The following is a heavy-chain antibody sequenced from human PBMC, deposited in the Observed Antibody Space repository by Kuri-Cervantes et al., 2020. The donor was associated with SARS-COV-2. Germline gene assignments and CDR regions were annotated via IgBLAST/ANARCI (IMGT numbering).Heavy chain of an antibody. Sequence: GESLKISCAASGFTFSSYAMHWVRQAPGKGLEWVAVISYDGSNKYYADSVKGRFTISRDNSKNTLYLQMNSLRAEDTAVHYCAKKAGLRYIPYGMDVWGQGTTVTVSS. J-gene: IGHJ6*02. CDR2: ISYDGSNK. CDR3: AKKAGLRYIPYGMDV. CDR1: GFTFSSYA. D-gene: IGHD3-9*01. V-gene: IGHV3-30*07.